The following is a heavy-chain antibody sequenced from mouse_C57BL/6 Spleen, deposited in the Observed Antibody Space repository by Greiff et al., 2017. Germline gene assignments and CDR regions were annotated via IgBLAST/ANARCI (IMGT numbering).Heavy chain of an antibody. D-gene: IGHD2-4*01. CDR2: IRSKSNNYAT. V-gene: IGHV10-1*01. Sequence: EVKLVESGGGLVQPKGSLKLSCAASGFSFNTYAMNWVRQAPGKGLEWVARIRSKSNNYATYYADSVKDRFTISRDDSESMLYLQMNNLKTEDTAMYYCVRQEGSYDYDVGNWFAYWGQGTLVTVSA. CDR3: VRQEGSYDYDVGNWFAY. J-gene: IGHJ3*01. CDR1: GFSFNTYA.